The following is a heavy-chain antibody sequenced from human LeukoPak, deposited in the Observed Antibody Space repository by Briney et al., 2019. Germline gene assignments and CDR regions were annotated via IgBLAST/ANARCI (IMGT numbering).Heavy chain of an antibody. CDR1: GDNVFGSSVA. D-gene: IGHD6-13*01. CDR3: ARDPGIAGENDAFDI. Sequence: SQTLSLTCAISGDNVFGSSVAWNWIRQSPSRGLEWLGRTYYRSKWYNDYAVSVKSRITINLDTSKNQFSLQLNSVTPEDTAVYYCARDPGIAGENDAFDIWGQGTMVTVSS. J-gene: IGHJ3*02. V-gene: IGHV6-1*01. CDR2: TYYRSKWYN.